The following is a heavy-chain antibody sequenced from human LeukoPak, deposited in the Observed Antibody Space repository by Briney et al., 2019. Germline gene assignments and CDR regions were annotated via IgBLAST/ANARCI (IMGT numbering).Heavy chain of an antibody. V-gene: IGHV1-46*01. CDR2: ISPSGGST. J-gene: IGHJ4*02. D-gene: IGHD4-23*01. CDR3: ARNPDDYGGNSEYYFDY. Sequence: ASVKVSCKASGYTFTSYYMHWVRQAPGQGLEWMGIISPSGGSTSYAQKFQGRVTMTRDTSTSTVYMELSSLRSEDTAVYYCARNPDDYGGNSEYYFDYWGQGTLVTVSS. CDR1: GYTFTSYY.